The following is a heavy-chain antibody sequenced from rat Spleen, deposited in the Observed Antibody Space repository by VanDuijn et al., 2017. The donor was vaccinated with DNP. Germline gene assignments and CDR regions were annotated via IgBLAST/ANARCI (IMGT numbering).Heavy chain of an antibody. V-gene: IGHV5-25*01. J-gene: IGHJ3*01. CDR1: TFTFRNYW. CDR2: ITTGGGHT. Sequence: EVQLVESGGGLVQPGRSLKLSCVASTFTFRNYWMYWVRQAPTKGLEWVASITTGGGHTYYRDSVKGRFTISRDNAKSTLYLQMKSLRSEDTATYYCARNYGGYRPWDYWGQGTLVTVSS. D-gene: IGHD1-11*01. CDR3: ARNYGGYRPWDY.